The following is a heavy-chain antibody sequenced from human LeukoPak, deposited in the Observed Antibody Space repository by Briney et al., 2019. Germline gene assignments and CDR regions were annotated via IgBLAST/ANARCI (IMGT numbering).Heavy chain of an antibody. V-gene: IGHV4-59*01. Sequence: ASETLSLTCTVSGGSISSYYWSWIRQPPGKGLEWIGYIYYSGSTNYNPSLKSRVTISVDTSKNQFSLKLSSVTAADTAVYYCARESYYGSGNDYWGQGTLVTVSS. CDR3: ARESYYGSGNDY. J-gene: IGHJ4*02. CDR2: IYYSGST. CDR1: GGSISSYY. D-gene: IGHD3-10*01.